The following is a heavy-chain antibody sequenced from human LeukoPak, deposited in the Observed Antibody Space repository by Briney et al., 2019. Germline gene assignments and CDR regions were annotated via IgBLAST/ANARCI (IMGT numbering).Heavy chain of an antibody. CDR3: AKGVLRFLEWAPSYYYMDV. Sequence: GGSLRLSCAASGFPFSSYAMIWVPQAPGKGLEWVSAISGSGASTYYADCVEGRFTISRDNSKNTLYLEMYSLRAEDTTVYYYAKGVLRFLEWAPSYYYMDVWGKGTTVTAYS. CDR2: ISGSGAST. CDR1: GFPFSSYA. J-gene: IGHJ6*03. D-gene: IGHD3-3*01. V-gene: IGHV3-23*01.